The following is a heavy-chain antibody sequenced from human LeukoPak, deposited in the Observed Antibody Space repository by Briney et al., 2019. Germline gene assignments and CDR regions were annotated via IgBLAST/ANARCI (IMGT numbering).Heavy chain of an antibody. V-gene: IGHV4-4*02. CDR2: IYHSGST. CDR3: ARARRRYCSSTSCYNYYYGMDV. Sequence: NSSETLSLTCAVSGGSISSSNWWSWVRQPPGKGLEWIGEIYHSGSTNYNPSLKSRVTISVDTSKNQFSLKLSSVTAADTAVYYCARARRRYCSSTSCYNYYYGMDVWGQGTTVTVSS. J-gene: IGHJ6*02. CDR1: GGSISSSNW. D-gene: IGHD2-2*02.